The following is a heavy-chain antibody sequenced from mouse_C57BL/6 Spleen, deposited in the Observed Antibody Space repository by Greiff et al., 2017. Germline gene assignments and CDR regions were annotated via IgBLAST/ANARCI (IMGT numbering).Heavy chain of an antibody. Sequence: VQLQQSGTVLARPGASVKMSCKTSGYTFTSYWMHWVKQRPGQGLEWIGAIYPGNSDTSYNQKFKGKAKLTAVTSASTAYMELSSLTNEDSAVYYCTREEYYCSSYYFDYWGQGTTLTVSS. CDR3: TREEYYCSSYYFDY. D-gene: IGHD1-1*01. J-gene: IGHJ2*01. CDR2: IYPGNSDT. V-gene: IGHV1-5*01. CDR1: GYTFTSYW.